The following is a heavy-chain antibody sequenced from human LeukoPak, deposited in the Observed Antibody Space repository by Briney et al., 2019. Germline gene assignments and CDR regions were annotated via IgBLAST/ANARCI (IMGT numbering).Heavy chain of an antibody. CDR2: ISWNSGSI. D-gene: IGHD3-10*01. V-gene: IGHV3-9*01. Sequence: PGGSLRLSCAASGFTFDDYAMHWVRHAPGKGLEWVSGISWNSGSIGYADSVKGRFTISRDNAKNSLYLQMNSLRAEDTALYYCAKAQPGFGELSIWYFDLWGRGTLVTVSS. CDR3: AKAQPGFGELSIWYFDL. CDR1: GFTFDDYA. J-gene: IGHJ2*01.